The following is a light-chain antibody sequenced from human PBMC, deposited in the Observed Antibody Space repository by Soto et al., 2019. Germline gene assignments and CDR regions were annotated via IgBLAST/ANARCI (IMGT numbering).Light chain of an antibody. CDR2: DAS. J-gene: IGKJ5*01. V-gene: IGKV1-33*01. CDR1: QDINNY. Sequence: DIKMTQSPSSLSASVGDRVTITCQASQDINNYLNWCQQKPGKAPRLLIYDASDLETGVPSRFSGSGSGTDFTLTISNLQPEDIATYYCQQFGDLTFIFGQGTRLEIK. CDR3: QQFGDLTFI.